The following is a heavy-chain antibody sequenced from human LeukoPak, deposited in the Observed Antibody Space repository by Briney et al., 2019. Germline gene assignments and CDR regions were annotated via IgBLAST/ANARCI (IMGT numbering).Heavy chain of an antibody. CDR2: IYYSGST. V-gene: IGHV4-39*07. Sequence: SETLSLTCTVSGGSISSSSYYWGWIRQPPGKGLEWIGSIYYSGSTYYNPSLKSRVTISVDTSKNQFSLKLSSVTAADTAVYYCARAARYCGGDCYYYYYYYMDVWGKGTTVTISS. CDR3: ARAARYCGGDCYYYYYYYMDV. D-gene: IGHD2-21*02. CDR1: GGSISSSSYY. J-gene: IGHJ6*03.